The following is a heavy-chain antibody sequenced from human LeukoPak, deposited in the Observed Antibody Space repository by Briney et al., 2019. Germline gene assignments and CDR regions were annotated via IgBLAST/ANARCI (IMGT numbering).Heavy chain of an antibody. CDR2: IFYSGST. Sequence: SETLSLTCIVSGGSISSCYYWGWIRPPPRKGLGWIGSIFYSGSTFYNPSLKSRVTISVDTSKNQLSLKLSSLTAADTAVFYCARQGSYSYGSGTYYNGHFDYWAQGILVTVSS. CDR3: ARQGSYSYGSGTYYNGHFDY. V-gene: IGHV4-39*01. J-gene: IGHJ4*02. D-gene: IGHD3-10*01. CDR1: GGSISSCYY.